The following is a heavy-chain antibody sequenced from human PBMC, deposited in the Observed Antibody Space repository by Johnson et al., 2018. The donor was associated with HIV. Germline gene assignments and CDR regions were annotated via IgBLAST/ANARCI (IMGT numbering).Heavy chain of an antibody. D-gene: IGHD6-19*01. CDR3: ARAGAVGFDAFDI. V-gene: IGHV3-30-3*01. J-gene: IGHJ3*02. CDR2: ISYDGSNK. CDR1: GITVSDYA. Sequence: QVQLVDSGGGVVKPGRSLRRSCASSGITVSDYAMHWVRQAPGKGLEWVAVISYDGSNKYYADSVKGRFTISRDNSKNTLYLQMNSLRAEDTAVYYCARAGAVGFDAFDIWGQGTMVTVSS.